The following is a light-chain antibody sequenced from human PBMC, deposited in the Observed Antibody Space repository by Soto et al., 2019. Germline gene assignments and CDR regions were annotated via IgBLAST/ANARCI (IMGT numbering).Light chain of an antibody. Sequence: QSPSTLSASVGDRVTITCRASQSISSWLAWYQQKPGKAPKLLIYKASSLESGVPSRFSGSGSGTEFTLTISSLQPDDFATYYCQQSYTTPSITFGQGTRLEIK. CDR3: QQSYTTPSIT. V-gene: IGKV1-5*03. J-gene: IGKJ5*01. CDR2: KAS. CDR1: QSISSW.